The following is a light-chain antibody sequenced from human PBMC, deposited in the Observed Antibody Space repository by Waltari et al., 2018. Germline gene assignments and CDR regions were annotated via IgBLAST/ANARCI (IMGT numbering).Light chain of an antibody. CDR3: QSANSSGTYWV. J-gene: IGLJ3*02. Sequence: SSELTHPPSESVSPGQTASITCSGDALPQLDYHWYQQKPGQAPVLVIYKDTERPSGIPERFSGSSSGTIVTLTISGVQAEDEADYYCQSANSSGTYWVFGGGTKLTVL. CDR2: KDT. V-gene: IGLV3-25*03. CDR1: ALPQLD.